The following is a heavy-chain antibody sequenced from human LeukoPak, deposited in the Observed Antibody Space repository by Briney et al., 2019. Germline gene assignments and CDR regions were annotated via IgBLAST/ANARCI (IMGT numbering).Heavy chain of an antibody. V-gene: IGHV3-7*01. Sequence: GGSLRLSCAASGFTFSSYWMSWVRQAPGKGLEWVANIKQDGSEKYYVDSVKGRFTISRDNAKNSLYLQMNSLRAEDTAVYYCASGSYFYYFDYWGQGTLVTVSS. CDR1: GFTFSSYW. CDR2: IKQDGSEK. J-gene: IGHJ4*02. CDR3: ASGSYFYYFDY. D-gene: IGHD1-26*01.